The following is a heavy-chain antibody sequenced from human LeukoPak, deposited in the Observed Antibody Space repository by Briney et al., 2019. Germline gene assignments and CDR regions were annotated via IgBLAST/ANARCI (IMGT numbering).Heavy chain of an antibody. D-gene: IGHD5-18*01. Sequence: SETLSLTCTVSGGSISSYYWSWIRQPPGKGLEWIGYIYTSGSTNYNPSLKSRVTISVDTSKNQFSLKLSSVTAADTAVYYCARKGSYGYFLDCWGQGTLVTVSS. V-gene: IGHV4-4*09. CDR1: GGSISSYY. CDR2: IYTSGST. J-gene: IGHJ4*02. CDR3: ARKGSYGYFLDC.